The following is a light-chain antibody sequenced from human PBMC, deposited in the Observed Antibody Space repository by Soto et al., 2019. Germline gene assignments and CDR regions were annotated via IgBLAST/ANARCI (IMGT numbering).Light chain of an antibody. CDR2: EES. V-gene: IGKV1-5*01. J-gene: IGKJ1*01. CDR3: QQYKRGST. Sequence: DIQMTKSPSTPSTSGGDRATITCRATQNIDRWSAWYQQKPGKAPKLLIYEESSLEGGVPSRFSGSGSGTEFHLSVSGLQEEDFAPDWCQQYKRGSTFCQGT. CDR1: QNIDRW.